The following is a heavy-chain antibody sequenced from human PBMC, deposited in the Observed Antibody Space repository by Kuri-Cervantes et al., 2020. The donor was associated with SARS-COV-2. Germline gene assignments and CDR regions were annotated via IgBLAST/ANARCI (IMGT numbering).Heavy chain of an antibody. CDR1: GYTFTGYY. D-gene: IGHD1-26*01. Sequence: ASVKVSCKASGYTFTGYYMHWVRQAPGQGLEWMGWINPNSGGTNYAQKFQGRVTMTRDTSISTAYMELSRLRSDDTAVYYCAGARYSGSYLFDYWGQGTLVTVSS. V-gene: IGHV1-2*02. CDR3: AGARYSGSYLFDY. J-gene: IGHJ4*02. CDR2: INPNSGGT.